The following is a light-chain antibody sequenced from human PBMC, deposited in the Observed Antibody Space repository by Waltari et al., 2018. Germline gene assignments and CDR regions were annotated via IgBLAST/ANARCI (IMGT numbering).Light chain of an antibody. J-gene: IGLJ1*01. CDR2: EVT. Sequence: QSALTQPASVSGSPGQSITISCTGTSSDVGGYNYVSWYQQYPGKAPKLVIYEVTNRPSGVSNRFSGSKFGNSASLTISGLQAEDEADYYCSSYTISSTLVFGTGTRVTVL. CDR3: SSYTISSTLV. CDR1: SSDVGGYNY. V-gene: IGLV2-14*01.